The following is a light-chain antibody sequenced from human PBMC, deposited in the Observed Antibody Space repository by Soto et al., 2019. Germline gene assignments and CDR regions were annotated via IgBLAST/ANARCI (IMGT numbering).Light chain of an antibody. CDR3: HESFSTLPLS. Sequence: DIVMTQSPDSLPLSLGERATINCKSSQSLLYRSNNKSYLAWYQQKRGHPPKLLVSWASTRHPVVPDRFNGSVSGTDFTLTINSLQAADVAVYYCHESFSTLPLSLGGGTKAEIK. CDR2: WAS. J-gene: IGKJ4*01. CDR1: QSLLYRSNNKSY. V-gene: IGKV4-1*01.